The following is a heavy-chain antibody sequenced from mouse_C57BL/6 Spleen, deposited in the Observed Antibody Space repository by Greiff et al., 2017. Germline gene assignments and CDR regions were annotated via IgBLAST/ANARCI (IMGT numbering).Heavy chain of an antibody. CDR1: GYTFTDYE. D-gene: IGHD2-2*01. Sequence: VQLQQSGAELVRPGASVTLSCKASGYTFTDYEMHWVKQTPVHGLEWIGAIDPETGGTAYNQKFKGKAILTADKSSSTASMELRSLTSEDSAVDYCTRWGYGYDGFAYWGQGTLVTVSA. CDR3: TRWGYGYDGFAY. J-gene: IGHJ3*01. V-gene: IGHV1-15*01. CDR2: IDPETGGT.